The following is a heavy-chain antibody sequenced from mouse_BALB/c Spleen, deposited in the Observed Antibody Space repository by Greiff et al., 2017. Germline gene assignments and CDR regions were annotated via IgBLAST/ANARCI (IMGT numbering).Heavy chain of an antibody. D-gene: IGHD3-2*01. CDR1: GYTFTDYV. V-gene: IGHV1-77*01. CDR2: IYPGSGNT. Sequence: QVQLKESGPELVKPGASVKMSCKASGYTFTDYVISWVKQRTGQGLEWIGEIYPGSGNTYYNEKFKGKATLTADKSSSTAYMQLSSLTSEDSAVYYCARTEEDFDYWGQGTTLTVSS. J-gene: IGHJ2*01. CDR3: ARTEEDFDY.